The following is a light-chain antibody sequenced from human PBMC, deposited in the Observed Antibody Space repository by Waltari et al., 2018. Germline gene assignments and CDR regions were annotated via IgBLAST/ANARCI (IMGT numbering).Light chain of an antibody. CDR1: QSLLESDGKTY. V-gene: IGKV2-29*02. CDR2: DVS. J-gene: IGKJ1*01. Sequence: ETVMTQTPVSLSVTPGQPASMSRKSSQSLLESDGKTYLHWYLQKPGQSPQLLIYDVSSRFSGVPDRFSGSGSGTDFTLTISSLQPDDFATYYCQQYNSYSTFGQGTKVEIK. CDR3: QQYNSYST.